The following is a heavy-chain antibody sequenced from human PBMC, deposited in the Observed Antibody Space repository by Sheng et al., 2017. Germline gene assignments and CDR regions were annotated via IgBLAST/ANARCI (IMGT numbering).Heavy chain of an antibody. CDR2: IYHSGST. CDR1: GYSISSGYY. V-gene: IGHV4-38-2*01. J-gene: IGHJ4*02. CDR3: ARITIFGVVPFGYFDY. Sequence: QVQLQELGPGLVKPSETLSLTCAVSGYSISSGYYWGWIRQPPGKGLEWIGSIYHSGSTYYNPSLKSRVTISVDTSKNQFSLKLSSVTAADTAVYYCARITIFGVVPFGYFDYWGQGTLVTVSS. D-gene: IGHD3-3*01.